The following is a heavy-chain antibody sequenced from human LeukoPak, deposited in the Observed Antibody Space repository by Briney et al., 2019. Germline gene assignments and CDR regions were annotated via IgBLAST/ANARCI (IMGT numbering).Heavy chain of an antibody. V-gene: IGHV3-23*01. Sequence: GGSLRLSCAASGFNFSSYAMSWVRQAPGKGLEWVSAISGSGGSTYYADSVKGRFTISRDNSKNTLYLQMNSLRAEDTAVYYCAKVGGVIAAAGNFDYWGQGTLVTVSS. CDR2: ISGSGGST. D-gene: IGHD6-13*01. CDR1: GFNFSSYA. J-gene: IGHJ4*02. CDR3: AKVGGVIAAAGNFDY.